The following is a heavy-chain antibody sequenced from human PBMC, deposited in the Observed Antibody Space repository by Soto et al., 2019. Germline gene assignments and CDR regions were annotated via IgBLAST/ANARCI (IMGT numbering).Heavy chain of an antibody. Sequence: GGSPRLASAASRFTVSDSWMDWVRQAPGKGPEWVANIKQDGSEKNYVDSVKGRFTISRDNAKNSLYLQMNSLRAEDTAVYYCASLGRHGWGQGTTVT. CDR2: IKQDGSEK. CDR1: RFTVSDSW. D-gene: IGHD3-16*01. CDR3: ASLGRHG. V-gene: IGHV3-7*01. J-gene: IGHJ6*02.